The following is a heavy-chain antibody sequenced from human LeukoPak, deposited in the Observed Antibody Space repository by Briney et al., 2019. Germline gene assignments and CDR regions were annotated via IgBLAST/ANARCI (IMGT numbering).Heavy chain of an antibody. D-gene: IGHD3-16*01. Sequence: GGSLRLSCAASGFTFSLYWMNWVRRAPGKGLEWVSTISGSAGTTYYADSVKGRFTIFRDFSDNILYLFLSSLKAEDAAIYYCAYHPGGSFDYWGQGTLVSVSS. V-gene: IGHV3-23*01. CDR1: GFTFSLYW. CDR3: AYHPGGSFDY. CDR2: ISGSAGTT. J-gene: IGHJ4*02.